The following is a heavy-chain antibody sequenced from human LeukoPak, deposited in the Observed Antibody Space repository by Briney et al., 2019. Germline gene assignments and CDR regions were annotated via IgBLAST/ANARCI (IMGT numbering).Heavy chain of an antibody. J-gene: IGHJ3*02. CDR3: ATSIAVAAADAFDI. D-gene: IGHD6-19*01. CDR1: GYTFTGYY. V-gene: IGHV1-24*01. CDR2: FDPEDGET. Sequence: ASVKVSCKASGYTFTGYYMHWVRQAPGKGLEWMGGFDPEDGETIYAQKFQGRVTMTEDTSTDTAYMELSSLRSEDTAVYYCATSIAVAAADAFDIWGQGTMVTVSS.